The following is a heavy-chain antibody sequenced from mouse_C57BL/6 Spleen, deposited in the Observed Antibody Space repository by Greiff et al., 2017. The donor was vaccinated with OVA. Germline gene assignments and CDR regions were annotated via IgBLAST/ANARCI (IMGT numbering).Heavy chain of an antibody. CDR3: AKKNSYGSSYDAMDY. V-gene: IGHV2-5*01. Sequence: QVQLKESGPGLVQPSQSLSITCTVSGFSLTSYGVHWVRQSPGKGLEWLGVIWRGGSTDYNAAFMSRLSITKDNSKSQVFFKMNSLQADDTAIYYCAKKNSYGSSYDAMDYWGQGTSVTVSS. D-gene: IGHD1-1*01. CDR1: GFSLTSYG. CDR2: IWRGGST. J-gene: IGHJ4*01.